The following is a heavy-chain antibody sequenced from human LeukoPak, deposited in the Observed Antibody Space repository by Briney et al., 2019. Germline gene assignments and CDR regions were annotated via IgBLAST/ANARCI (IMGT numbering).Heavy chain of an antibody. CDR1: GGTFSSYA. Sequence: SVKLSCKASGGTFSSYAISWVRQAPGQGLEWMGGIIPIFGTANYARKFQGRVTITTDESTSTAYMELSGLRSEDTAVYYCARDLARSYGSGSYYHDAFDIWGQGTMVTVSS. CDR3: ARDLARSYGSGSYYHDAFDI. D-gene: IGHD3-10*01. V-gene: IGHV1-69*05. J-gene: IGHJ3*02. CDR2: IIPIFGTA.